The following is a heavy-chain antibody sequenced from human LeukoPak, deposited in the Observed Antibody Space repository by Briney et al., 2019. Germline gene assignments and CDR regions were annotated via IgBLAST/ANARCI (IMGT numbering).Heavy chain of an antibody. J-gene: IGHJ4*02. V-gene: IGHV3-48*02. Sequence: GGSLRLSCAASAFTFSDYSMNWVRQAPGKGLEWISYISGRSSTIYYADSVRGRFTISRDNAKNSMYLHMNSLRDEVMAVYYCARDRLTSGSYFFDYWGQGTLVTVSS. D-gene: IGHD1-26*01. CDR3: ARDRLTSGSYFFDY. CDR1: AFTFSDYS. CDR2: ISGRSSTI.